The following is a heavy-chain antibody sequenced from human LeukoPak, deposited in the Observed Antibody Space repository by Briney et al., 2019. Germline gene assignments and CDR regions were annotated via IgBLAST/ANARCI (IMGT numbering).Heavy chain of an antibody. CDR3: ARKDFSSGSFNY. CDR2: IGLNGYPL. Sequence: KTGGSLRLSCAVSGFIFNIYYMSWIRQAPGKGLEWLSYIGLNGYPLDYADSVKGRFTISRDNAKNSLYLDMNSLRDEDTAVYYCARKDFSSGSFNYWGQGTLVTVSS. V-gene: IGHV3-11*04. D-gene: IGHD3-22*01. J-gene: IGHJ4*02. CDR1: GFIFNIYY.